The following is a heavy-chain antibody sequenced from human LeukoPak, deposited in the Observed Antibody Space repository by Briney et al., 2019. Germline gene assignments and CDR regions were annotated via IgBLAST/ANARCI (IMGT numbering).Heavy chain of an antibody. CDR1: GYTFTSYD. D-gene: IGHD2-2*01. J-gene: IGHJ6*03. CDR2: MNPNSGNT. Sequence: ASVKVSCKASGYTFTSYDINWVRQATGQGLEWMGWMNPNSGNTGYAQKFQGRVTITRNTSINTAYMELSSLRSEDTAVYYCARGPSEGLNDIVVVPAALYYMDVWGKGTTVTVSS. CDR3: ARGPSEGLNDIVVVPAALYYMDV. V-gene: IGHV1-8*03.